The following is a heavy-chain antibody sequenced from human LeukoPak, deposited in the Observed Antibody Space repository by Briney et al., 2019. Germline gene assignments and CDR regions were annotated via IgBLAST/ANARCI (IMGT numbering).Heavy chain of an antibody. D-gene: IGHD3-16*01. J-gene: IGHJ4*02. CDR2: INHSGST. CDR3: ASGRGGYADY. Sequence: SETLSLTCAVYGGSFSGYYWSWIRQPPGKGLEWIGEINHSGSTNYNPSLKSRVTISVDTSKNQFSLKLSSVTAADTAVYYCASGRGGYADYWGQGTLVTVSS. V-gene: IGHV4-34*01. CDR1: GGSFSGYY.